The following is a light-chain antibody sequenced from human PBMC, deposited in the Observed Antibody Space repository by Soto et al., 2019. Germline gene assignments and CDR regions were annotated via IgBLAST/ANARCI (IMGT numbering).Light chain of an antibody. CDR3: QQYNSYRT. CDR2: KAS. Sequence: EIHITQSPSTLSASPADRVTITCRARQGISRWVAWYQQKPRKAPKLLIYKASSLESGVPSRFSGSGSGTEFTLTTSSLQPDDFASYYCQQYNSYRTFGQGTKVDIK. V-gene: IGKV1-5*03. CDR1: QGISRW. J-gene: IGKJ1*01.